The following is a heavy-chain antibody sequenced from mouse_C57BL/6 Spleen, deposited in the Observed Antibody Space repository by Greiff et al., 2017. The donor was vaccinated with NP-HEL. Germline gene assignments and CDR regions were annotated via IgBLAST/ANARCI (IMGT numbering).Heavy chain of an antibody. D-gene: IGHD3-1*01. V-gene: IGHV3-6*01. J-gene: IGHJ2*01. CDR1: GYSITSGYY. CDR2: ISYDGSN. CDR3: ARDTEDYFDY. Sequence: EVKLVESGPGLVKPSQSLSLTCSVTGYSITSGYYWNWIRQFPGNKLEWMGYISYDGSNNYNPSLKNRISITRDTSKNQFFLKLNSVTTEDTATYYCARDTEDYFDYWGQGTTLTVSS.